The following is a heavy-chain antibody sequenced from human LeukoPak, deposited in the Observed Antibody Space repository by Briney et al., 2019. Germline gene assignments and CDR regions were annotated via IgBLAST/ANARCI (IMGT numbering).Heavy chain of an antibody. V-gene: IGHV1-2*02. CDR1: RYTFTGYY. J-gene: IGHJ4*02. CDR2: INPNSGDT. D-gene: IGHD3-16*01. CDR3: ATKGDSYLRGTDFDY. Sequence: ASVKVPCKASRYTFTGYYMHWGRQAPGQGLEWMGWINPNSGDTKYSQKFQGRVTMTRDTSISTAYMELSRLRSDDTAVYYCATKGDSYLRGTDFDYWGQGTLVTVSS.